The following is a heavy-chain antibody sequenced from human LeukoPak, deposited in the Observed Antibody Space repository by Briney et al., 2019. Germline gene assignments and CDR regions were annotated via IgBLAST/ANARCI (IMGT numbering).Heavy chain of an antibody. V-gene: IGHV4-34*01. Sequence: SETLSLTCAVYEGSLSGYFWSWIRQPPGKGVEWIGEISIAGEINYNPSLRSRATISMDTTKNQFSLRLTSVIAADTALYYCVRQIGAGAFDLWGRDRVVTVSS. CDR1: EGSLSGYF. D-gene: IGHD6-19*01. CDR3: VRQIGAGAFDL. CDR2: ISIAGEI. J-gene: IGHJ2*01.